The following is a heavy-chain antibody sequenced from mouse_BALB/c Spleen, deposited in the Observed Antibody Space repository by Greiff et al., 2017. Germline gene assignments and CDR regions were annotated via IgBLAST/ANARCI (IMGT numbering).Heavy chain of an antibody. J-gene: IGHJ4*01. CDR2: ISYDGSN. CDR3: ASTTFIYDGYYDAMDY. Sequence: ESGPVLVKPSQSLSLTCSVTGYSITSGYYWNWIRQFPGNKLEWMGYISYDGSNNYNPSLKNRISITRDTSKNQFFLKLNSVTTEDTATYYCASTTFIYDGYYDAMDYWGQGTSVTVSS. D-gene: IGHD2-3*01. V-gene: IGHV3-6*02. CDR1: GYSITSGYY.